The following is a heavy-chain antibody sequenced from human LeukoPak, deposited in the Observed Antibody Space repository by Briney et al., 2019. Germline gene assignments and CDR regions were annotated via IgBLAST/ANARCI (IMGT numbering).Heavy chain of an antibody. Sequence: SQSLSLTCTVSGASISSYYWRWIRQPPGKGLEWIVYIYYSGSTNYNPSLKSRATISVDTSKNQFSLKLSSVTAADTAVYYCARGVLRFLEWLPNWFDPWGQGTLVTVSS. V-gene: IGHV4-59*01. CDR2: IYYSGST. CDR1: GASISSYY. J-gene: IGHJ5*02. CDR3: ARGVLRFLEWLPNWFDP. D-gene: IGHD3-3*01.